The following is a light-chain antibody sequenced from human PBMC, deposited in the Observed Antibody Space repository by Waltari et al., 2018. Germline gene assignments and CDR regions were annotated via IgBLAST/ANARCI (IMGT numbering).Light chain of an antibody. CDR2: RNN. CDR1: SSNIGSNY. Sequence: QSVLTQPPSASGTPGQRVTISCSGSSSNIGSNYVYWYQQLPGTAPKLLIYRNNQRPSGVPDRFSGSESGTSASLAISGRRSEDEADYYCAAWDDSLSGWVFGGGTKLTVL. J-gene: IGLJ3*02. CDR3: AAWDDSLSGWV. V-gene: IGLV1-47*01.